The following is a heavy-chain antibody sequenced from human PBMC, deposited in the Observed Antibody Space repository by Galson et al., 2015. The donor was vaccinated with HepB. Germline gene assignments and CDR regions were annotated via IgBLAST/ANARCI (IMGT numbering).Heavy chain of an antibody. CDR3: AHRKPGYNNGWNEGWFDT. J-gene: IGHJ5*02. D-gene: IGHD1-1*01. CDR1: GFSLITRGVG. CDR2: IYWDADK. V-gene: IGHV2-5*02. Sequence: PALVKPTQTLTLTCTFSGFSLITRGVGVGWIRQPPGKALEWLALIYWDADKRYSPSLRSRLTITKDTPNNQVVLTMTNMDPVDTATYFCAHRKPGYNNGWNEGWFDTWGQGTLVTVSS.